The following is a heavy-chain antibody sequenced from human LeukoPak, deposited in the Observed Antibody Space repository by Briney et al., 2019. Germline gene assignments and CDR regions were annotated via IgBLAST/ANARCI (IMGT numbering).Heavy chain of an antibody. J-gene: IGHJ4*02. D-gene: IGHD3-10*01. Sequence: PSETLSLTCTVSGGSISSSSYYWGWIRQPPGKGLEWIGSIYYSGSTYYNPSLKSRVTISVDTSKNQFSLKLSSVTAVDTAVYYCARGRRITMVRGVRSYFDYWGQGTLVTVSS. CDR3: ARGRRITMVRGVRSYFDY. CDR2: IYYSGST. V-gene: IGHV4-39*01. CDR1: GGSISSSSYY.